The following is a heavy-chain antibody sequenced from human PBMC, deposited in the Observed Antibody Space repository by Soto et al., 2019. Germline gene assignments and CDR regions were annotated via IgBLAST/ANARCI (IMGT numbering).Heavy chain of an antibody. D-gene: IGHD3-10*01. V-gene: IGHV1-46*01. J-gene: IGHJ5*02. Sequence: QVQLVQSGAEVKKPGASVKVSCKASGYTFTSYNIHWVRQAPGQGLEWVGMINPRGFFTTYAQKFRGRVTMTGDTSTSVVYMELTHLRSEDTAVYYCARAAGRLGELFWFDPWCQGTLVSVSS. CDR3: ARAAGRLGELFWFDP. CDR2: INPRGFFT. CDR1: GYTFTSYN.